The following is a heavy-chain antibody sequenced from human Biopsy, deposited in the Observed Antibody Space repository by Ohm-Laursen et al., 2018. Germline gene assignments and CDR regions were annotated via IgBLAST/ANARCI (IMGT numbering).Heavy chain of an antibody. V-gene: IGHV1-69*06. CDR3: ARFPLGAYDDSGSYRAVEHWYFDL. Sequence: GSSVKVSCKASGGTFTNHAVGWVRQAPGQGLEWVGSSIPLFNTANYADKFQGRVTLTADKSTTTAYMELSSLRSADTAIYYCARFPLGAYDDSGSYRAVEHWYFDLWGRGTLVTVSS. D-gene: IGHD3-22*01. CDR1: GGTFTNHA. J-gene: IGHJ2*01. CDR2: SIPLFNTA.